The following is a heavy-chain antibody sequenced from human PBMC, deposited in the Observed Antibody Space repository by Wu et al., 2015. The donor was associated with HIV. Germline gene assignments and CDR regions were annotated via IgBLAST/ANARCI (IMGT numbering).Heavy chain of an antibody. D-gene: IGHD3-22*01. J-gene: IGHJ3*02. CDR1: GFSFTDEY. V-gene: IGHV1-2*06. CDR2: INSKSGGT. CDR3: ARVGFADYYDRSGYYGAFDI. Sequence: QVQLEQSGAEVKKPGASVRVSCKASGFSFTDEYIHWVRQAPGQGLEWMGRINSKSGGTNYAQNFQGRVTLTRDTSIGTVYMDLSSLKFDDTAVYYCARVGFADYYDRSGYYGAFDIWGQGTMVTVSS.